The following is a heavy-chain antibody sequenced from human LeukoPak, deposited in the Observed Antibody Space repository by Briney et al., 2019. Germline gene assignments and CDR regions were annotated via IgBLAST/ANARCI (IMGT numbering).Heavy chain of an antibody. Sequence: GGSLRLSCAASGFTFSSYSMNWVRQAPGKGLEWVSSISSSSSYIYYADSVKGRFTISRDNAKNSLYLQMNSLRAEDTAVYYCAGGLEWELPSGSAFDIWGQGTMVTVSS. CDR1: GFTFSSYS. D-gene: IGHD1-26*01. V-gene: IGHV3-21*01. CDR2: ISSSSSYI. CDR3: AGGLEWELPSGSAFDI. J-gene: IGHJ3*02.